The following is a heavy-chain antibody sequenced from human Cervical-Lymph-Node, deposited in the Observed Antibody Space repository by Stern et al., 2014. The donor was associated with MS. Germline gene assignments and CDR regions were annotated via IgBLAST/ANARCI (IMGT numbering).Heavy chain of an antibody. CDR3: ASRTLTFPYYFDS. CDR2: VYHSGYA. D-gene: IGHD3-9*01. J-gene: IGHJ4*02. V-gene: IGHV4-4*02. CDR1: GGSILRTDW. Sequence: QVQLVESGPGLVKPSGTLSLTCAVSGGSILRTDWWSWVRQPPGKGLEWIGEVYHSGYAHYNPSLKSRVTISVAKSKNQFSLNLTSVTAADTALYYCASRTLTFPYYFDSWGQGTLVTVSS.